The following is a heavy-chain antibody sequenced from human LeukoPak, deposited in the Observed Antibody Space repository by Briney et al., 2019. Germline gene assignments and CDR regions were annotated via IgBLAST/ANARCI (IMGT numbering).Heavy chain of an antibody. CDR2: IYYSGST. D-gene: IGHD3-10*01. CDR3: AREVFRVRGVIERDFHWFDP. Sequence: SETLSLTCTVSGGSISSYYWSWIRQPPGKGLEWIGYIYYSGSTNYSPSLKSRVTISVDTSKNQFSLKLSSVTAADTAVYYCAREVFRVRGVIERDFHWFDPWGQGTLVTVSS. CDR1: GGSISSYY. J-gene: IGHJ5*02. V-gene: IGHV4-59*01.